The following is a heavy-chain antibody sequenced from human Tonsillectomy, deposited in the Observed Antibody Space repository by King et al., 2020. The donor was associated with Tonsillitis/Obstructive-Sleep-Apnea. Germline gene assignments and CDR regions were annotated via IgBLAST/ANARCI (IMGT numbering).Heavy chain of an antibody. J-gene: IGHJ3*02. Sequence: VQLVESGAEVKKPGASVKVSCKASGYTFTGYYLHWVRQAPGQGLEWMGWINPNSGGTNYAQKFQGRVTMTRDTSISTAYMELSRLRSDDTAVYYCARPRWGSRLGAFDIWGQGTMVTVSS. CDR3: ARPRWGSRLGAFDI. CDR2: INPNSGGT. CDR1: GYTFTGYY. V-gene: IGHV1-2*02. D-gene: IGHD1-26*01.